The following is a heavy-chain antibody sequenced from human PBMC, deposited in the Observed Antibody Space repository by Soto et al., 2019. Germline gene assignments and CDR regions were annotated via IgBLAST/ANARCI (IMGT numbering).Heavy chain of an antibody. V-gene: IGHV1-2*04. CDR1: GYTFTGYY. CDR3: ARDAFSGYGPNDAFDI. Sequence: ASVKVSCKASGYTFTGYYMHCVRQAPGQGLEWMGWINPNSGGTNYAQKFQGWVTMTRDTSISTAYMELSRLRSDDTAVYYCARDAFSGYGPNDAFDIWGQGTMVTVS. J-gene: IGHJ3*02. CDR2: INPNSGGT. D-gene: IGHD5-12*01.